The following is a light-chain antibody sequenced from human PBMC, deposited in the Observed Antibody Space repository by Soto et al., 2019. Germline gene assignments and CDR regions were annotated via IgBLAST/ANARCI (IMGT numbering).Light chain of an antibody. Sequence: DIQMTQSPSSLSATVGDRVTITCRASQDIRNYLNWYQQKPGKAPKLLIYDASNLETGVPSRFSGSGSGTDFTFTISSLQPEDIATYYCQQYRNLVALTFCGGTKVGIK. V-gene: IGKV1-33*01. CDR2: DAS. CDR1: QDIRNY. J-gene: IGKJ4*01. CDR3: QQYRNLVALT.